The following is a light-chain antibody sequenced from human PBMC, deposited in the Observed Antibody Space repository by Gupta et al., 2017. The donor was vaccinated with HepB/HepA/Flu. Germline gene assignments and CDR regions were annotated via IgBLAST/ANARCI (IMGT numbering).Light chain of an antibody. Sequence: QSALTQPASVSGSPGQSITISCTGTSSDVGGYDYVSWYQQHPGEAPKLMIYDVSNRPSGVSNRFSGSKSGNTASLTISGLQAEDEADYYCSSYAVNREVLFGGGTKLTVL. CDR3: SSYAVNREVL. V-gene: IGLV2-14*03. CDR2: DVS. J-gene: IGLJ2*01. CDR1: SSDVGGYDY.